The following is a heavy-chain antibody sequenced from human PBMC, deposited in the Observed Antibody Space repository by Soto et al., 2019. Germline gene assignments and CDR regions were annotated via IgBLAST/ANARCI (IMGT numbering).Heavy chain of an antibody. D-gene: IGHD2-2*01. CDR2: IAWTGRNI. Sequence: EVQLVESGGGLVQPGRSLTLSCAASGFSFDGYAMHWVRQVPEKGLEWVSGIAWTGRNIGFADSVKGRFTISRDNAKNVVSLQRTSVRAEDTALYYCAKGIPSQFCILTSCHHNWFDPWCQGTPVTVSS. CDR3: AKGIPSQFCILTSCHHNWFDP. V-gene: IGHV3-9*01. J-gene: IGHJ5*02. CDR1: GFSFDGYA.